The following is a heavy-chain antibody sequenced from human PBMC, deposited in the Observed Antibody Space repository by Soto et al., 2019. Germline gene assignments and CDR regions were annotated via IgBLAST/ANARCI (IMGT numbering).Heavy chain of an antibody. Sequence: QVQVVQSGAEVKKPGASVRISCKTSGYTFSNFPIHWVRQAPGLGLEWMGWINAGTGDTKYSQKFQDRVSITRDTSASTAYMELSSLRSEDTAVYFCARRTHYTSGFYENYYHCYYWDVWGKGTTVTVSS. CDR3: ARRTHYTSGFYENYYHCYYWDV. CDR1: GYTFSNFP. D-gene: IGHD3-3*01. CDR2: INAGTGDT. J-gene: IGHJ6*03. V-gene: IGHV1-3*01.